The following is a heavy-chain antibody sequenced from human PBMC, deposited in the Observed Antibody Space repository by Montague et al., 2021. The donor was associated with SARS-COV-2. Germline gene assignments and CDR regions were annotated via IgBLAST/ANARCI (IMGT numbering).Heavy chain of an antibody. D-gene: IGHD1-26*01. V-gene: IGHV4-59*12. CDR1: GGSISNYY. J-gene: IGHJ3*02. Sequence: SETLSLTCTVSGGSISNYYWSWLRQSPGKGLEWIAYIYYSGSTYYNPSLQSRVTTSVDTSKNRFSLKLSSVTAADTAVYYCARDCVVGTELIAFDIWGQGTMVTVSS. CDR3: ARDCVVGTELIAFDI. CDR2: IYYSGST.